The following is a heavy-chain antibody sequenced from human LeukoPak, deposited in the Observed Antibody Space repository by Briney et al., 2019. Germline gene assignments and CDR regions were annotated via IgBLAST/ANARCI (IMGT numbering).Heavy chain of an antibody. V-gene: IGHV3-74*01. Sequence: PGGSLTLSCAASGFTFSNYWMNWVRQAPGQGLMWLSRINDAGRDISYAESVKCRFTSSRDNAKNTLYLQMNSLRAEDTAVYYCTRIRVGAHQLEYWGQGTLVTVSS. CDR1: GFTFSNYW. CDR3: TRIRVGAHQLEY. D-gene: IGHD1-26*01. CDR2: INDAGRDI. J-gene: IGHJ4*02.